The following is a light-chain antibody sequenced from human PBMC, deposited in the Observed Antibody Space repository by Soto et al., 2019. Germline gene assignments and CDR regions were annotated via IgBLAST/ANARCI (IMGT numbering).Light chain of an antibody. CDR3: SSYAGTSNFV. V-gene: IGLV2-8*01. J-gene: IGLJ2*01. Sequence: QSALTQPPSASGSPGQSVTISCTGTSSDVGGYQYVSWYQQHPGKAPKVMIYEVSKRPSGVPDRFSGSKSANTASLTVSGLQAEDEADYYCSSYAGTSNFVFGGGTKLTVL. CDR1: SSDVGGYQY. CDR2: EVS.